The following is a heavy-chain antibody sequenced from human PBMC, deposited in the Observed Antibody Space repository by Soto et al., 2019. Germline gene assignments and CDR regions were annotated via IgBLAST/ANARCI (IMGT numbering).Heavy chain of an antibody. CDR1: GFTFSNSG. CDR3: AKDRSSTSCYAFDY. CDR2: ISGGAGTT. D-gene: IGHD2-2*01. J-gene: IGHJ4*02. Sequence: GGSLRLSCAASGFTFSNSGMSWVRQAPGKGLEWVSGISGGAGTTYYAESVKGRFTISRDNSKKTLYLQMNSLRAEDTAVYYCAKDRSSTSCYAFDYWGQGTLVTVSS. V-gene: IGHV3-23*01.